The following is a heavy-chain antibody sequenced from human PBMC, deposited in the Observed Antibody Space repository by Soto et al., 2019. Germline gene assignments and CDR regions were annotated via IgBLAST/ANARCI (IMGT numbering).Heavy chain of an antibody. Sequence: GASVKVSCKASGGTFSSYAISWVRQAPGQGLEWMGGTFPMFGKANYAQKFQGRVTISADKSTSTAYMELSSLTSEDTAVYYCATVDISTWIDGMDVWGQGPKVTVSS. CDR1: GGTFSSYA. J-gene: IGHJ6*02. CDR2: TFPMFGKA. D-gene: IGHD6-13*01. CDR3: ATVDISTWIDGMDV. V-gene: IGHV1-69*06.